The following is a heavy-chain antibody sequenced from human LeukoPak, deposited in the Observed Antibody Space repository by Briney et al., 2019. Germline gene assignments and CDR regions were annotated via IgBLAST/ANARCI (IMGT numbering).Heavy chain of an antibody. CDR1: GHTFSTDW. Sequence: GESLKISCKGSGHTFSTDWIAWVRPMPGKSLEWMGVIYAGDADTRYSPSFQGQVTISADKSLNTAYFPWTHLKAPDPALYYCARFRGELMDGFDFWGQGTLVTVSS. D-gene: IGHD1-7*01. CDR3: ARFRGELMDGFDF. CDR2: IYAGDADT. J-gene: IGHJ4*02. V-gene: IGHV5-51*01.